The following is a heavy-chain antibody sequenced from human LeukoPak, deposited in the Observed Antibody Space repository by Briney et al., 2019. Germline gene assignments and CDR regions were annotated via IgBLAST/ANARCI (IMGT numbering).Heavy chain of an antibody. V-gene: IGHV3-9*01. J-gene: IGHJ4*02. D-gene: IGHD6-6*01. Sequence: SLRLSCAASGFNFDDYAMHWVRQAPGKGLEWVSGISWNSGSIGYADSVKGRFTISRDNAKNSLYLQMNSLRAEDTALYYCAKDARGYSSSFGYFDYWGQGTLVTVSS. CDR3: AKDARGYSSSFGYFDY. CDR1: GFNFDDYA. CDR2: ISWNSGSI.